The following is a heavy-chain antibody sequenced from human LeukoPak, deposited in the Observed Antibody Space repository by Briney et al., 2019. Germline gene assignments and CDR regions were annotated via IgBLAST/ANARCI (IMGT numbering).Heavy chain of an antibody. V-gene: IGHV3-48*04. CDR2: ISSSSSTI. J-gene: IGHJ4*02. Sequence: GGSLRLSCAASGFTFSSYSMNWVRQAPGKGLEWVSYISSSSSTIYYADSVKGRFTISRDNRKNSLYLQMNSLRTEDTALYYCTKERGSSGYFDSWGRGTLVTVSS. D-gene: IGHD3-10*01. CDR3: TKERGSSGYFDS. CDR1: GFTFSSYS.